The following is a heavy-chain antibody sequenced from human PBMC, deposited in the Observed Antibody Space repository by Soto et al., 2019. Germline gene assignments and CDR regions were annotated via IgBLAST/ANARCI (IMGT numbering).Heavy chain of an antibody. CDR3: AREYCSSTSCLNWFDP. Sequence: GGSLRLSCAASGVTFSSYSMNWVRQATGKGLEWVSYISSSSSTIYYADSVKGRFTISRDNAKNSLYLQMNSLRAEDTAVYYCAREYCSSTSCLNWFDPWGQGTLVTVSS. CDR2: ISSSSSTI. CDR1: GVTFSSYS. D-gene: IGHD2-2*01. J-gene: IGHJ5*02. V-gene: IGHV3-48*01.